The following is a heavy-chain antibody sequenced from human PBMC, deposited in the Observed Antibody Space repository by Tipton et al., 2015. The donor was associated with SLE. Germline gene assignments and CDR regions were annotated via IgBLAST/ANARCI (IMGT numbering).Heavy chain of an antibody. Sequence: QSGPEVKKPGASVKVSCKASGYTFTSYYMHWVRQAPGQGLEWMGIINPSGGSTSYAQKFQGRVTITRNTSISTAYMELSSLRSEDTAVYYCARAGDSGSLDVWGQGTTVTVSS. CDR2: INPSGGST. CDR1: GYTFTSYY. V-gene: IGHV1-46*01. D-gene: IGHD1-26*01. CDR3: ARAGDSGSLDV. J-gene: IGHJ6*02.